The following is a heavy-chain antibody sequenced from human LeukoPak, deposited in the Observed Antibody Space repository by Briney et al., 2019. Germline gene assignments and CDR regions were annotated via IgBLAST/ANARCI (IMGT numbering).Heavy chain of an antibody. V-gene: IGHV3-9*01. Sequence: GGSLRLSCAASGFTFDDYAMHWVRQAPGKGLEWVSGISWNSGSIGYADCVKGRFTISRDNAKNSLYMQMNSLRAEDTAFYYCAKGGRRQWGNFDFWGQGILVAVSS. J-gene: IGHJ4*02. CDR3: AKGGRRQWGNFDF. CDR1: GFTFDDYA. CDR2: ISWNSGSI. D-gene: IGHD6-19*01.